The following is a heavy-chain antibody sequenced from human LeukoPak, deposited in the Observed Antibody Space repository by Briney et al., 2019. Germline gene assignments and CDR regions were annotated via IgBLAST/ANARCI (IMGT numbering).Heavy chain of an antibody. Sequence: PGGSLRLSCAASGFTFSSYAMSWVRQAPGKGLEWVSAISGSGGSTYYADSVKGRFTISRDNSKNTLYLQMNGLRAEDTAVYYCAKDILEAGLLFDYWGLGTLVTVSS. D-gene: IGHD6-13*01. J-gene: IGHJ4*02. CDR1: GFTFSSYA. CDR3: AKDILEAGLLFDY. CDR2: ISGSGGST. V-gene: IGHV3-23*01.